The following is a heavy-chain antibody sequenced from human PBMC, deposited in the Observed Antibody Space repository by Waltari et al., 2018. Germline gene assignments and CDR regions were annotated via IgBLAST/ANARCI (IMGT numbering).Heavy chain of an antibody. V-gene: IGHV1-69*04. CDR2: IIPILGIA. Sequence: QVQLVQSGAEVKKPGSSVKVSCKASGGIFSSYATSWVRQAPGQGLEWMGGIIPILGIANYAQNFQGRVTITADESTSTAYMELSSLRSEDTAVYYCARRAIAVAGWFDPWGQGTLVTVSS. CDR3: ARRAIAVAGWFDP. D-gene: IGHD6-19*01. CDR1: GGIFSSYA. J-gene: IGHJ5*02.